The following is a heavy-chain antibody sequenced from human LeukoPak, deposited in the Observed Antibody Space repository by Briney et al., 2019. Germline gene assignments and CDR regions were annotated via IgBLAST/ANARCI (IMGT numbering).Heavy chain of an antibody. J-gene: IGHJ4*02. CDR1: GFTLSSYG. V-gene: IGHV3-23*01. CDR3: AKKWFGEN. CDR2: ISGRGGNA. Sequence: GGSLRLSCAASGFTLSSYGMSWVRQAPGKGLEWVSSISGRGGNAYYADSVKGRFTISRDNSKNTLYLQMNSLRAEDTAVYYCAKKWFGENWGQGTLVTVSS. D-gene: IGHD3-10*01.